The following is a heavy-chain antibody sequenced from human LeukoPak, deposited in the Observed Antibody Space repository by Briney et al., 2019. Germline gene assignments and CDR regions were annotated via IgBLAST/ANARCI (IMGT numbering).Heavy chain of an antibody. CDR1: GFTVSSNY. J-gene: IGHJ4*02. CDR3: AKVPVDYGDYAYYFDY. CDR2: ISGSGGST. D-gene: IGHD4-17*01. Sequence: GGSLRLSCAASGFTVSSNYMSWVRQAPGKGLEWVSAISGSGGSTYYADSVKGRFTISRDNSKNTLYLQMNSLRAEDTAEYYRAKVPVDYGDYAYYFDYWGQGTLVTVSS. V-gene: IGHV3-23*01.